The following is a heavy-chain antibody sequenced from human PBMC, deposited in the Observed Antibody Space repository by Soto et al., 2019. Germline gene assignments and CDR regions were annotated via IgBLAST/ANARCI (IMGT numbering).Heavy chain of an antibody. CDR1: GGTFSSYA. D-gene: IGHD3-22*01. V-gene: IGHV1-69*13. CDR3: ASHYDSSGYYYRGLDY. J-gene: IGHJ4*02. Sequence: SVKVSCKASGGTFSSYAISWVRQAPGQGLEWMGGIIPIFGTADYAQKFQGRVTITADESTSTGNMELSSLRSEDTAAYYCASHYDSSGYYYRGLDYWGQGTLVTVSS. CDR2: IIPIFGTA.